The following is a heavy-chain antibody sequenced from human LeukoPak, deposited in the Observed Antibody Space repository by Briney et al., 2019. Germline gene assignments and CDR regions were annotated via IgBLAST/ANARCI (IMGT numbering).Heavy chain of an antibody. CDR2: INPNSGGT. CDR3: ARVWYYYDSSGYYDY. D-gene: IGHD3-22*01. J-gene: IGHJ4*02. Sequence: GASVKVSCKASGYTFTGYYMHWVRQAPGQGLEWLGWINPNSGGTNYAQKFQGRVTMTRDTSISTAYMELSRLRSDDTAVYYCARVWYYYDSSGYYDYWGQGTLVTVSS. CDR1: GYTFTGYY. V-gene: IGHV1-2*02.